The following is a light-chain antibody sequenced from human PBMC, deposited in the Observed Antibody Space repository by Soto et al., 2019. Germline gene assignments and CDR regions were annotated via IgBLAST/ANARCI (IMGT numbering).Light chain of an antibody. CDR3: QQYGSSGYT. CDR2: GAS. J-gene: IGKJ2*01. V-gene: IGKV3-20*01. Sequence: EIVLAQSPGTLSLSPGERATLSCRASHSVSSSYLAWYQQKPGQAPRLLIHGASSRATGIPDRFSGSGSGTDFTLTISRLEPEDFAVYYCQQYGSSGYTFGQGTKLEIK. CDR1: HSVSSSY.